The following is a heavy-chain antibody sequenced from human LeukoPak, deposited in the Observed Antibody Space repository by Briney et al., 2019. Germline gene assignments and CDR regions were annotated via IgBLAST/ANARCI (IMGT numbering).Heavy chain of an antibody. V-gene: IGHV3-11*01. CDR2: ISSSGSTI. D-gene: IGHD5-12*01. CDR3: ARGGRNYYYYMDV. Sequence: PGGSLRLSCAASGFTVSSNYMSWVRQAPGKGLEWVSYISSSGSTIYYADSVKGRLTISRDNAKNSLYLQMNSLRAEDTAVYYCARGGRNYYYYMDVWGKGTTVTISS. CDR1: GFTVSSNY. J-gene: IGHJ6*03.